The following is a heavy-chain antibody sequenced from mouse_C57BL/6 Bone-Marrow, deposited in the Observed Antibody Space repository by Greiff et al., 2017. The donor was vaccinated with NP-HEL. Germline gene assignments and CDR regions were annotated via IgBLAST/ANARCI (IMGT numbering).Heavy chain of an antibody. CDR2: INPGSGGT. CDR1: GYAFTNYL. D-gene: IGHD2-3*01. V-gene: IGHV1-54*01. J-gene: IGHJ2*01. CDR3: ARSLDGYYRGY. Sequence: QVQLQQSGAELVRPGTSVKVSCKASGYAFTNYLIEWVKQRPGQGLEWIGVINPGSGGTNYNEKFKGKATLTADKSSSTAYMQLSSLTSEDSAVYFCARSLDGYYRGYWGQGTTLTVSS.